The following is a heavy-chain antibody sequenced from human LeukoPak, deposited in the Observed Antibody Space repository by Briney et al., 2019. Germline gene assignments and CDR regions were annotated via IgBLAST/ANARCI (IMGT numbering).Heavy chain of an antibody. D-gene: IGHD3-10*01. CDR3: ARWNGYYGSGRDDYFDY. V-gene: IGHV3-33*01. J-gene: IGHJ4*02. CDR2: IWYDGSNK. CDR1: GFTFSSYG. Sequence: QPGRSLRLSCAASGFTFSSYGMHWVRQAPGQGLEWVAVIWYDGSNKYYADSVKGRFTISRDNSKNTLYLQMNSLRAEDTAVYYCARWNGYYGSGRDDYFDYWGQGTLVTVSS.